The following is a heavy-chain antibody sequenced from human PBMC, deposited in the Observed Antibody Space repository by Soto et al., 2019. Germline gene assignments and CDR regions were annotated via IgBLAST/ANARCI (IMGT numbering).Heavy chain of an antibody. V-gene: IGHV4-4*02. Sequence: SETLSLTCAVSGGSISSSNWWSWVRQPPGKGLEWIGEIYHSGSTNYNPSLKSRVTISVDKSKNQFSLKLSSVTAADTAVYYCARSGYSYGPNPLLYWGQGTLVTVSS. CDR2: IYHSGST. D-gene: IGHD5-18*01. CDR1: GGSISSSNW. CDR3: ARSGYSYGPNPLLY. J-gene: IGHJ4*02.